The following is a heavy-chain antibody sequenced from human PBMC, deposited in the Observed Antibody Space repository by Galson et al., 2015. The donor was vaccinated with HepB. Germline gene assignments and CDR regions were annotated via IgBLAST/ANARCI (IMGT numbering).Heavy chain of an antibody. V-gene: IGHV3-7*01. CDR3: ARGYAPDY. Sequence: SPRLSCAASGFTFSSYWMTWVRQTPGKGLECVANIKQDGSEKSYVDSVKGRFTISRDNAKNSLYLQMNSLRVEDTALYYCARGYAPDYWGQGTLVTVSS. CDR2: IKQDGSEK. D-gene: IGHD1-1*01. J-gene: IGHJ4*02. CDR1: GFTFSSYW.